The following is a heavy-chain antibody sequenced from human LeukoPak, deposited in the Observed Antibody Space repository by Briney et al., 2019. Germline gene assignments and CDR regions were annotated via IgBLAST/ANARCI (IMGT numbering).Heavy chain of an antibody. CDR2: TWYDGSNE. J-gene: IGHJ4*02. CDR3: AKVDYWSPENYLDS. V-gene: IGHV3-33*06. D-gene: IGHD1-1*01. CDR1: GFIFNSDG. Sequence: GGSLRLSCAAAGFIFNSDGMHWVRQAPGKGLEWVAATWYDGSNELYADSVKGRFTISRDNSQNTVHLQTDNLRADDTAVYYCAKVDYWSPENYLDSWGQGTLVTVSS.